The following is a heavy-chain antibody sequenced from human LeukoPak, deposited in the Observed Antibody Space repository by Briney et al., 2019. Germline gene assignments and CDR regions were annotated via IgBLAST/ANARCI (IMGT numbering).Heavy chain of an antibody. D-gene: IGHD3-10*01. CDR3: ARPRFGEFAWFDP. CDR1: GYTFTSYW. Sequence: GESLKISCKGSGYTFTSYWIGWVRQMPGKGLEWMGIIYPGDSHTRYSPSFQGQVTISADKSISTAYLQWSSLKASDTAMYYCARPRFGEFAWFDPWGQGTLVTVSS. CDR2: IYPGDSHT. J-gene: IGHJ5*02. V-gene: IGHV5-51*01.